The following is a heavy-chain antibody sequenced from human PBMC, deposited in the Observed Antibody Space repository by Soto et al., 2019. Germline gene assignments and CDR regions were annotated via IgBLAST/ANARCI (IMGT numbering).Heavy chain of an antibody. CDR3: AKNQGVELVPLATVNWSHP. D-gene: IGHD1-26*01. CDR2: ISGSGFKK. Sequence: EVVLLESGGGLEQPGGSLSLSCAASGFIFENFGMSWVRQAPGKGLVWISSISGSGFKKYYAYSVKGRFTISRNNSKSTLYLELNNLRAEDTAVYHCAKNQGVELVPLATVNWSHPWGQGSVVTVS. CDR1: GFIFENFG. V-gene: IGHV3-23*01. J-gene: IGHJ5*02.